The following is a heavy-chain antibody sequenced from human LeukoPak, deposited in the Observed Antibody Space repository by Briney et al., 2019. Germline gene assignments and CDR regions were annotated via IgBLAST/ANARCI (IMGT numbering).Heavy chain of an antibody. V-gene: IGHV3-48*01. J-gene: IGHJ5*02. CDR2: ISTSTSTI. CDR3: VANTVTTAQLQAT. CDR1: GFTVRNFD. D-gene: IGHD4-17*01. Sequence: GGSLRLSCAGSGFTVRNFDVNWVRQAPGKGLEWVSYISTSTSTIYYADSVKGRFTISGDNAKNSLYLQMNSLRAEDTAVYYCVANTVTTAQLQATWGQGTLVTVSS.